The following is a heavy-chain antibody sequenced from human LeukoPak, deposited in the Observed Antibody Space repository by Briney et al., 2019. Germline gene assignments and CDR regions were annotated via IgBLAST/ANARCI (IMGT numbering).Heavy chain of an antibody. CDR1: ELTVSSNY. J-gene: IGHJ4*02. CDR2: IYSGGST. D-gene: IGHD3-10*01. V-gene: IGHV3-66*01. Sequence: GGSLRLSCAASELTVSSNYMSWVRQAPGKGLEWVSVIYSGGSTYYADSVKGRFTISRDNSKNMLYLQMNSLRAEDTAVHYCASYYYGSGSPINWGQGTLVTVSS. CDR3: ASYYYGSGSPIN.